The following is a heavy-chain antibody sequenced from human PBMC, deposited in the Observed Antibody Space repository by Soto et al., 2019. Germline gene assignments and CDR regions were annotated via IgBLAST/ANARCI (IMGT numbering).Heavy chain of an antibody. Sequence: EVQLLESGGGLVQPGGSLRVSCAASGFTFSTYVMSWVRQAPGKGLEWVSAITGGSGDTYHVDSVKGRFTISRDNTKNTLYLQMNSLRVEDTAVYYCAKGSADTRPYSFDYWGRGALVTVSS. CDR1: GFTFSTYV. CDR2: ITGGSGDT. CDR3: AKGSADTRPYSFDY. V-gene: IGHV3-23*01. J-gene: IGHJ4*02. D-gene: IGHD6-13*01.